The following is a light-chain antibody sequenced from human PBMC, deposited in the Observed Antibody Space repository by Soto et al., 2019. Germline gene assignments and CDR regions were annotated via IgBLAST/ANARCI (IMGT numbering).Light chain of an antibody. CDR1: GSDIGIYNY. Sequence: QSALTQPASVSGSPGQSITISCTGTGSDIGIYNYVSWYQHYPGQAPKLLIFEVSNRPSGVSTRFSGSKSGNTASLTVSGLQPEDVALYFCSSYSGGNTLVLFGGGTKVTFL. J-gene: IGLJ2*01. V-gene: IGLV2-14*01. CDR3: SSYSGGNTLVL. CDR2: EVS.